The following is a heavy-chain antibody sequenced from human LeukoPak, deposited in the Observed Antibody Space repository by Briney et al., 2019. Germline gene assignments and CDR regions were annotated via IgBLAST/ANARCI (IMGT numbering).Heavy chain of an antibody. D-gene: IGHD4-23*01. J-gene: IGHJ4*02. CDR2: VFYDGGT. CDR3: ARGPWSGNSKDKNIFDY. Sequence: SETLSLTCTVSGGSISGFYWSWVRQPPGKGLEWIGYVFYDGGTRYAASLESRVTISLDTSKNQFSLQLNSVTPEDTAVYYCARGPWSGNSKDKNIFDYWGQGTLVTVSS. V-gene: IGHV4-59*12. CDR1: GGSISGFY.